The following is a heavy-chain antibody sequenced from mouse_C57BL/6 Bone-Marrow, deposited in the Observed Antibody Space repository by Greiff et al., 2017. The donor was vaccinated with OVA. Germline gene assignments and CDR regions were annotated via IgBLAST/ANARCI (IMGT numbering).Heavy chain of an antibody. CDR1: GFTFTDYY. V-gene: IGHV7-3*01. Sequence: EVQLMESGGGLVQPGGSLSLSCAASGFTFTDYYMSWVRQPPGKALEWLGFIRNKANGYTTEYSASVKGRFTISRDNSQSILYLQMNALRAEDSATYYCTRYKKLDYVDYWGQGTTLTVSS. CDR2: IRNKANGYTT. J-gene: IGHJ2*01. D-gene: IGHD4-1*01. CDR3: TRYKKLDYVDY.